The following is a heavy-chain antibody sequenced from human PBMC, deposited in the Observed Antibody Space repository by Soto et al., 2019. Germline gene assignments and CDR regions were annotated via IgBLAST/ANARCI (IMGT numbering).Heavy chain of an antibody. CDR1: GGSINSYY. D-gene: IGHD5-18*01. CDR3: ARDREGYRYGRYYFYMDV. Sequence: SETLSLTCTVSGGSINSYYWSWIRQPPGKGLEWIGYIYYSGSTNYNPSLESRVTISVDTSKNQFSLKLSSVTAADTAVYYCARDREGYRYGRYYFYMDVWGKGTTVTVSS. CDR2: IYYSGST. V-gene: IGHV4-59*01. J-gene: IGHJ6*03.